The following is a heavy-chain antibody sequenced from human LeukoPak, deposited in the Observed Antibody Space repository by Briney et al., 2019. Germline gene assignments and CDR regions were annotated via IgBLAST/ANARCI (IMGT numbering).Heavy chain of an antibody. D-gene: IGHD5-18*01. J-gene: IGHJ3*02. CDR3: AREEDGTAHAFDI. CDR2: IIPIFGTA. V-gene: IGHV1-69*06. CDR1: GGTFSSYA. Sequence: ASVKVSCKASGGTFSSYAISWVRQAPGQGLEWMGGIIPIFGTANYAQKFQGRVTITADKSTSTAYMELSSLRSEDTAVYYCAREEDGTAHAFDIWGQGTMVTVSS.